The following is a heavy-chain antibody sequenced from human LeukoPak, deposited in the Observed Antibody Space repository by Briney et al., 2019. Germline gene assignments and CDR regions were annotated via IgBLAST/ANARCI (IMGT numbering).Heavy chain of an antibody. CDR2: ISGSGGST. CDR3: AKVDDKSGSYFDY. D-gene: IGHD1-26*01. Sequence: PGGSLRLSCAASGFTFTSYAMSWVRQAPGKGLEWVSAISGSGGSTYYADSVKGRFTISRDNSKNTLYLQMNSLRAEDTAVYYCAKVDDKSGSYFDYWGQGTLVTVSS. V-gene: IGHV3-23*01. CDR1: GFTFTSYA. J-gene: IGHJ4*02.